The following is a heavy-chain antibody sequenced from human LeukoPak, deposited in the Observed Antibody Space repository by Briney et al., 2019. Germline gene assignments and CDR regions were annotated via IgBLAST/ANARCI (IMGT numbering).Heavy chain of an antibody. J-gene: IGHJ4*02. V-gene: IGHV3-21*01. CDR1: GFTFSSYS. D-gene: IGHD3-16*02. CDR3: ARDLGELSFKEYYFDY. Sequence: GGSLRLSCAASGFTFSSYSMNRVRQAPGKGLEWVSSISSSSSYIYYADSVKGRFTISRDNAKNSLYLQMNSLRAEDTAVYYCARDLGELSFKEYYFDYWGQGTLVTVSS. CDR2: ISSSSSYI.